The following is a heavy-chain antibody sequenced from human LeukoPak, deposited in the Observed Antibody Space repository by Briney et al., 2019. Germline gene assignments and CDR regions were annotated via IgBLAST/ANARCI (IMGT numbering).Heavy chain of an antibody. CDR2: ISSSSSYI. V-gene: IGHV3-21*01. CDR3: ASAALYYDILTGLNDY. D-gene: IGHD3-9*01. CDR1: GFTFSSNW. Sequence: GGSLRLSCAASGFTFSSNWMNWVRQAPGKGLEWVSSISSSSSYIYYADSVKGRFTISRDNAKNSLYLQMNSLRAEDTAVYYCASAALYYDILTGLNDYWGQGTLVTVSS. J-gene: IGHJ4*02.